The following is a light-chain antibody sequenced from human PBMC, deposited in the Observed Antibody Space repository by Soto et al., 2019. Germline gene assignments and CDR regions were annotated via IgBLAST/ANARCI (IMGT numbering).Light chain of an antibody. Sequence: IVMTESPATLSMSPGERATLSCRASQSLNRDLAWYQQKHGQSPRLLIFGASIRDTGIPARFSGSGSGTEFTLTISRLQSEDFAVYYCQQYNNSPRTFGQGTKVDIK. CDR2: GAS. CDR3: QQYNNSPRT. CDR1: QSLNRD. J-gene: IGKJ1*01. V-gene: IGKV3-15*01.